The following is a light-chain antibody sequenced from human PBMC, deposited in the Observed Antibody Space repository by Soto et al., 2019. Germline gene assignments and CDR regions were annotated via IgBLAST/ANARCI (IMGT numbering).Light chain of an antibody. CDR1: QSLVYSDGNTY. CDR2: KVS. J-gene: IGKJ2*01. CDR3: MQGSHWPYT. Sequence: DVVMTQSPLSLPVTLGQPASISCRSGQSLVYSDGNTYLTWFQQRPGLSPRRLIYKVSNRDSGVPDRFSGSGSATDFTQKISRVEAVDVGVYYCMQGSHWPYTFGQGTKLEIK. V-gene: IGKV2-30*01.